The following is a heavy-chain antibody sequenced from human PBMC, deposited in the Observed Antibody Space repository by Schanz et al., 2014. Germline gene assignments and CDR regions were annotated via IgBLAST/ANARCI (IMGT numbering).Heavy chain of an antibody. V-gene: IGHV3-64*01. J-gene: IGHJ4*02. CDR2: ISSKGDMT. D-gene: IGHD3-16*02. CDR3: ARDNRYYLFDY. CDR1: GFTFSTST. Sequence: EVQLVESGGGWVQPGGSLRLSCAASGFTFSTSTMHWVRQAPGKGLEYVSSISSKGDMTFYGNSVKGRFTISRDNSKNTLYRQLGSLSAEDTAVYFCARDNRYYLFDYWGQGALVTVSS.